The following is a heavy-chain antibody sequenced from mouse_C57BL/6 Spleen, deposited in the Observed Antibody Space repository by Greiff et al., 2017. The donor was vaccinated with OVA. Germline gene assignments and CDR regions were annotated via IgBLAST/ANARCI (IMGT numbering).Heavy chain of an antibody. J-gene: IGHJ4*01. V-gene: IGHV2-2*01. CDR3: ARNRGTTVVATDAMDY. CDR2: IWSGGST. CDR1: GFSLTSYG. D-gene: IGHD1-1*01. Sequence: VKLMESGPGLVQPSQSLSITCTVSGFSLTSYGVHWVRQSPGKGLEWLGVIWSGGSTDYNAAFISRLSIRKDNSKSQVFFKMNSLQADDTAIYYCARNRGTTVVATDAMDYWGQGTSVTVAS.